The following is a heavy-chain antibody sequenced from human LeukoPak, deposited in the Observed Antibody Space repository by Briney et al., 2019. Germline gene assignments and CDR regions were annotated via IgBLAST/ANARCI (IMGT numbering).Heavy chain of an antibody. V-gene: IGHV1-2*02. CDR3: ARDLHWGPDY. Sequence: ASVKVSCKASGYTFTGYYMHWVRQAPGQGLEWMGWINPNTGDINYAQKFQGRVTMTRDMSINTAYMELSRLRFGDTAVYYCARDLHWGPDYWGQGTLVTVSS. CDR1: GYTFTGYY. CDR2: INPNTGDI. J-gene: IGHJ4*02. D-gene: IGHD7-27*01.